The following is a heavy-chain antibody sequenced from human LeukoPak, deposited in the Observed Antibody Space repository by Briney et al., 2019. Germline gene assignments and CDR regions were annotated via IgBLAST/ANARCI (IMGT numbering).Heavy chain of an antibody. CDR2: IYYSGST. V-gene: IGHV4-39*01. CDR1: GGSISSSSYS. D-gene: IGHD1-26*01. Sequence: SETLSLTCTVSGGSISSSSYSWGWIRQPPGKGLEWIGSIYYSGSTYYNPSLKSRVTISVDTSKNQFSLKLSSVTAADTAVYYCARLGAITVGGLDYWGQGTLVTVSS. CDR3: ARLGAITVGGLDY. J-gene: IGHJ4*02.